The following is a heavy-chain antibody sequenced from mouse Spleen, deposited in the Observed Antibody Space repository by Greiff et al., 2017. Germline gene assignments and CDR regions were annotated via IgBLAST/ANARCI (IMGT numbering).Heavy chain of an antibody. V-gene: IGHV1-82*01. CDR2: IYPGDGDT. Sequence: VQLQQSGPELVKPGASVKISCKAPGYAFSSSWMNWVKQRPGKGLEWIGRIYPGDGDTNYNGKFKGKATLTADKSSSTAYMQLSSLTSEDSAVYFCARCYYGDWYFDVWGAGTTVTVSS. D-gene: IGHD2-13*01. CDR1: GYAFSSSW. J-gene: IGHJ1*01. CDR3: ARCYYGDWYFDV.